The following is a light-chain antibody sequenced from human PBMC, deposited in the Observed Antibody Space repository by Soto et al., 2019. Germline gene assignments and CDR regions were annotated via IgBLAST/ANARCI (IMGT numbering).Light chain of an antibody. CDR3: QQYGRSPPVT. CDR1: QSVSSSY. Sequence: EIVLTQSPGTLSLSPGERATLSCRASQSVSSSYLAWYQQKPGQAPRLLIYGASSRATGIPDRFSGSWSGTDFTLTISRLEPEDFAVYYCQQYGRSPPVTFGGGTKVEIK. CDR2: GAS. J-gene: IGKJ4*01. V-gene: IGKV3-20*01.